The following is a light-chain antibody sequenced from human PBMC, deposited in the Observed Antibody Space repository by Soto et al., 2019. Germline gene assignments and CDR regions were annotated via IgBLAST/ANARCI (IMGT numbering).Light chain of an antibody. CDR3: QQYNDWPPIT. J-gene: IGKJ5*01. Sequence: EIMMTQSPATLSVSPGERATLSCRASQSVGNNLAWYQQRPGQTPRLLIYYASTRATGIPARFSGSGSGTEFTLTITSLQSEDFALYYCQQYNDWPPITFGQGTRLEIK. CDR2: YAS. CDR1: QSVGNN. V-gene: IGKV3-15*01.